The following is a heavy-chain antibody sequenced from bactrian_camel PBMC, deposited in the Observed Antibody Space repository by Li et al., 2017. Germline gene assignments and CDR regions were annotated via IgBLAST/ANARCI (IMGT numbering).Heavy chain of an antibody. D-gene: IGHD6*01. V-gene: IGHV3S40*01. Sequence: VQLVESGGGSVQAGGSLRLSCAASLYTYSSGCLGWFRQVPGKEREGVACLYRGSGLTYYADSVKGRFTISQDAGKTTVYLQMDSLKPDDTAMYYCAADCGGAWYGGGGSKNDFGYRGQGTQVTVS. J-gene: IGHJ6*01. CDR3: AADCGGAWYGGGGSKNDFGY. CDR2: LYRGSGLT. CDR1: LYTYSSGC.